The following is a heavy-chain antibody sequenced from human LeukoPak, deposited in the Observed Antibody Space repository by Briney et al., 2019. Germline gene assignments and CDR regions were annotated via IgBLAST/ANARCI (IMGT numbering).Heavy chain of an antibody. Sequence: RESGPALVKPTQTLTLTCTFSGFSLSTSGMCVNWIRQPPGKALEWLARIDWDDDKYYSTSLKTRLTISKDTSKNQAVLTMTNMDPVDTATYYCARMGCGSYPNYFDFWGQGALVTVSS. CDR2: IDWDDDK. CDR3: ARMGCGSYPNYFDF. D-gene: IGHD3-16*02. CDR1: GFSLSTSGMC. V-gene: IGHV2-70*11. J-gene: IGHJ4*02.